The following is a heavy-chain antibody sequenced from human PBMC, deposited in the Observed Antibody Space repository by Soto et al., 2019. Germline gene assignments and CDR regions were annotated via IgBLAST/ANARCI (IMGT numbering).Heavy chain of an antibody. J-gene: IGHJ4*02. V-gene: IGHV4-59*01. Sequence: ETLSLTCTVSGGSISSYYWSWIRQAPGKGLEWIGYIYYSGSTNYNPSLKSRVTISVDTSKNQFSLKLSSVTAADTAVYYCARSPLYYYDRSGYYVLGYFDYWGQGTLVT. D-gene: IGHD3-22*01. CDR2: IYYSGST. CDR1: GGSISSYY. CDR3: ARSPLYYYDRSGYYVLGYFDY.